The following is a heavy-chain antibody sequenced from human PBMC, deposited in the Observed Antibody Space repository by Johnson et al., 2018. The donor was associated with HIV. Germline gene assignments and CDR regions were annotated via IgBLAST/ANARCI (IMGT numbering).Heavy chain of an antibody. D-gene: IGHD1-1*01. V-gene: IGHV3-23*03. CDR1: GFTFDNYA. CDR2: IYSGGST. J-gene: IGHJ3*01. Sequence: VQLVESGGGLVQPDRSLRLSCAASGFTFDNYAMHWVRQAPGKGLEWVSVIYSGGSTYYADSVKGRFTISRDNSKNTLYLQMNSLRAEDTAVYYCAKGIMNWDDDAFDVWGLGTMVTVSS. CDR3: AKGIMNWDDDAFDV.